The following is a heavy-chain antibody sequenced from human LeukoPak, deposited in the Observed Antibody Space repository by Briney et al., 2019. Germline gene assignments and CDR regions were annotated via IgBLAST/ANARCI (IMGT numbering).Heavy chain of an antibody. CDR3: TRDESGTVTNFRFDY. D-gene: IGHD4-17*01. V-gene: IGHV3-7*01. CDR2: IHEDGSQK. CDR1: GFTFSTYS. Sequence: PGGSLRLSCVASGFTFSTYSMSWVRQAPGKGLEWVANIHEDGSQKMYVDSVKGRFTISRDNAKNSLYLQMNSLRAEDTAVYYCTRDESGTVTNFRFDYWGQGTLVTVSS. J-gene: IGHJ4*02.